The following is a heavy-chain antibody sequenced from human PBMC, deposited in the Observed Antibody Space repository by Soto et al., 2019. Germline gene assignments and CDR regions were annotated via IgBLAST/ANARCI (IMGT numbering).Heavy chain of an antibody. V-gene: IGHV5-51*01. D-gene: IGHD3-3*01. CDR3: ARGGVSTRTFDY. Sequence: GESLKISCKGSGYNFAGYWIAWVRQMPGKGLELMGIIYPSDSDTRYRPSFQGQVTISADKSISSAYLQWSSLRASDTAMYYCARGGVSTRTFDYWGQGTPVTVST. CDR1: GYNFAGYW. CDR2: IYPSDSDT. J-gene: IGHJ4*02.